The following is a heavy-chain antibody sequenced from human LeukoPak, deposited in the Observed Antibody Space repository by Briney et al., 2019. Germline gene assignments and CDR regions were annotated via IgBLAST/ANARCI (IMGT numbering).Heavy chain of an antibody. CDR3: ARLGGGTTVTT. Sequence: GGSLRLSCSASGFTFDDYGMSWVRQAPGKGLEWVSGINWNGGSTGYADSVKGRFTISRGNAKNSLYLQMNSLRAEDTALYYCARLGGGTTVTTWGQGTLVTVSS. J-gene: IGHJ5*02. CDR1: GFTFDDYG. D-gene: IGHD4-17*01. V-gene: IGHV3-20*04. CDR2: INWNGGST.